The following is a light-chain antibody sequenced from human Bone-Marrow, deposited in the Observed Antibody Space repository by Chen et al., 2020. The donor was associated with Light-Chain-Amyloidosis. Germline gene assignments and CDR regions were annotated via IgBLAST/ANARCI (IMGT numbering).Light chain of an antibody. J-gene: IGLJ2*01. CDR2: RDT. V-gene: IGLV3-25*03. CDR1: DLPTKY. Sequence: SSELPPPPSAAVSPAQTARFTCSGDDLPTKYAYWYQQKPGQAPVLVIHRDTERPSGISERFSGSSSGTTATLTISGVQAEDEADYHCQSADSSGTYEVIFGGGTKLTVL. CDR3: QSADSSGTYEVI.